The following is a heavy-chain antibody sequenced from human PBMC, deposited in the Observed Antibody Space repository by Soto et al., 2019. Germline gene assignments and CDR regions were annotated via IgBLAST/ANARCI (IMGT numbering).Heavy chain of an antibody. J-gene: IGHJ5*02. CDR3: SKGEMSTIRNSFDP. Sequence: EVQLLESGGGLVQPGGSLTLSCTASGFNTRFYSMSWVRQTPGKGLEWVAALSRSGGATYYADSVRGRFTISRDASKDTLFLQMSNPRAEDTALYYCSKGEMSTIRNSFDPWGQGTLVTVSS. CDR1: GFNTRFYS. V-gene: IGHV3-23*01. CDR2: LSRSGGAT. D-gene: IGHD1-7*01.